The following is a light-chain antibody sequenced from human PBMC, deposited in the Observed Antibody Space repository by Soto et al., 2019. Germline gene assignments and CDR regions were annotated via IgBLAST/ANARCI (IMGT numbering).Light chain of an antibody. Sequence: EVVLTQSPGTLSLSPGERATLSCRASQTVSSNYLAWYQQKPGQAPRLLIYAASSRATGIPARFSGSGSGTDFTLTISRLEPEDFAVYYCHQYGHSPRTFGPGTKVDIK. CDR2: AAS. J-gene: IGKJ3*01. CDR3: HQYGHSPRT. CDR1: QTVSSNY. V-gene: IGKV3-20*01.